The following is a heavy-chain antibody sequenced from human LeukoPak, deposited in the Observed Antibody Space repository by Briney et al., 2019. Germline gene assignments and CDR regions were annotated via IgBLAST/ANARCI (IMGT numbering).Heavy chain of an antibody. J-gene: IGHJ6*02. V-gene: IGHV1-46*01. CDR1: GYTFTTYY. Sequence: ASVKVSCKASGYTFTTYYMHWVRQAPGQGLEWMGIINPSGGSTSYAQKFQGRVTMTTDTSTSTVYMELNSLRSEDTAVYYCARDLTQYSSSSGYYYGMDVWGQGTTVTVSS. CDR2: INPSGGST. CDR3: ARDLTQYSSSSGYYYGMDV. D-gene: IGHD6-6*01.